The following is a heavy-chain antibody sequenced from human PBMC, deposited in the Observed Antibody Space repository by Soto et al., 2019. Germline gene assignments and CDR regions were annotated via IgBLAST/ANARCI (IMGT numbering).Heavy chain of an antibody. CDR1: NGSISSAIYY. CDR3: AGRSSPASVQVYFGEISNYNWFDP. V-gene: IGHV4-39*01. J-gene: IGHJ5*02. CDR2: IYYIGST. D-gene: IGHD3-10*01. Sequence: QLQLQESGPGLVKPSETLSLTCTVSNGSISSAIYYWGWIRQPPGEGLEWIGSIYYIGSTYCNPSLPGRVTISVDTSKNQFTLKLSSVTAADTAVYFCAGRSSPASVQVYFGEISNYNWFDPWGQGTLVTVSS.